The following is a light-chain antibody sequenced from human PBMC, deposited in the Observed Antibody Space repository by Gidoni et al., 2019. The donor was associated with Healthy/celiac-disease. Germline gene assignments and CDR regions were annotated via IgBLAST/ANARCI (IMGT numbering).Light chain of an antibody. CDR1: ALPKQY. V-gene: IGLV3-25*03. CDR3: QSADSSGTMGV. Sequence: SYELTPPPSVSVYPGQTARITCSGDALPKQYAYWYQQKPGQAPVLVIYTDSARPSGIPERFSGSSSGTTVTLTISGVQAEDEADYYCQSADSSGTMGVFGGGTKLTVL. CDR2: TDS. J-gene: IGLJ2*01.